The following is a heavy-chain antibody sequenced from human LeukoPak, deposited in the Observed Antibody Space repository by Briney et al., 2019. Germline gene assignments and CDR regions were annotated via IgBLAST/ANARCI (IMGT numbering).Heavy chain of an antibody. CDR1: GFTFSSYS. Sequence: PGGSLRLSCAASGFTFSSYSMNWVRQAPGKGLEWVSSISSSSSYIYYADSVKGRFTISRDNAKNSLYPQMNSLRAEDTAVYYCARATDYGDYGRNAAFDIWGQGTMVTVSS. CDR2: ISSSSSYI. CDR3: ARATDYGDYGRNAAFDI. D-gene: IGHD4-17*01. J-gene: IGHJ3*02. V-gene: IGHV3-21*01.